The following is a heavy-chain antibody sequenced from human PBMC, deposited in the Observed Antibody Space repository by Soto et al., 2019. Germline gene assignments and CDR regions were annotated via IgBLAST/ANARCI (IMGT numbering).Heavy chain of an antibody. J-gene: IGHJ4*02. CDR3: ADGGRYPYY. V-gene: IGHV3-23*01. D-gene: IGHD1-26*01. CDR1: GFSFRSYA. CDR2: ISAGGDGT. Sequence: EVQLLESGGDLVQPGGSLRLSCAASGFSFRSYAMGWVRQAPGKGLNWVSSISAGGDGTYYADSVKGRFTISRDNSKNTGDLQMTSLRADDTAVYYCADGGRYPYYWGPGTLVTVSS.